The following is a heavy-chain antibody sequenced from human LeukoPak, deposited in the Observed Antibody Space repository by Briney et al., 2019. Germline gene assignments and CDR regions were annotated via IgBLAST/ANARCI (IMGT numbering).Heavy chain of an antibody. J-gene: IGHJ5*02. D-gene: IGHD4-17*01. CDR1: GGSISSGPHY. V-gene: IGHV4-39*07. Sequence: PSETLSLTCTVSGGSISSGPHYWGWIRQSPGKGLEWIGSIYYSGSTDYNPSLKSRVTISVDTSKNQFSLKLSSVTAAATAVYYCGRGGGSTVTTGEFDPWGQGTLVTVSS. CDR3: GRGGGSTVTTGEFDP. CDR2: IYYSGST.